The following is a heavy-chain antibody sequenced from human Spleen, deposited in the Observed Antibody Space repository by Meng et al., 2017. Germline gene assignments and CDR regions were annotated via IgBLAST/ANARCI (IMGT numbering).Heavy chain of an antibody. CDR3: ARIRDGDYFFDL. D-gene: IGHD4-17*01. CDR2: IDWDDDN. Sequence: SGPTLARNTQTLTLTCTFSGFALSTSGMCVSCIHQPPAKALEWLALIDWDDDNYYSTSLKTRLTISKDTSKIQVVLTMTNMDPVDTATYYCARIRDGDYFFDLWVRGTLVTVSS. V-gene: IGHV2-70*01. CDR1: GFALSTSGMC. J-gene: IGHJ2*01.